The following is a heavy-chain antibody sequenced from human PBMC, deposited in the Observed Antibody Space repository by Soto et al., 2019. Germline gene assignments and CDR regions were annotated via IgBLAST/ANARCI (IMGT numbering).Heavy chain of an antibody. CDR2: MSGGGETT. CDR3: AKWHTYYYDSRGFSGFDC. V-gene: IGHV3-23*01. D-gene: IGHD3-22*01. Sequence: EVQLLESGGGLVQPGGSLRLSCAASGLTFSSYAMTWVRQAPGKGLEWVSAMSGGGETTYYADSVKGRFTISRDNSRNWLYLQMNRLRADVSAAYYCAKWHTYYYDSRGFSGFDCWGRGTLVTVSS. CDR1: GLTFSSYA. J-gene: IGHJ4*02.